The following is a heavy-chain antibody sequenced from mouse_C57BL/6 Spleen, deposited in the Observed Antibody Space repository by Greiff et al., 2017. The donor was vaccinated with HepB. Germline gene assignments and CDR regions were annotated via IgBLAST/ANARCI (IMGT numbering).Heavy chain of an antibody. CDR1: GYAFSSYW. CDR2: IYPGDGAT. J-gene: IGHJ2*01. CDR3: ARGGYGNYIDY. V-gene: IGHV1-80*01. Sequence: QVQLQQSGAELVKPGASVKISCKASGYAFSSYWMNWVKQRPGKGLEWIGQIYPGDGATNYNGKFKGKATLTADKSSSTAYMQLSSLTSAYSAVYFCARGGYGNYIDYWCQGTTLTVSS. D-gene: IGHD2-1*01.